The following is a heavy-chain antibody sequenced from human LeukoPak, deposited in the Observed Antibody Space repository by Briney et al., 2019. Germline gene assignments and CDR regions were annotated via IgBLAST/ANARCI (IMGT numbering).Heavy chain of an antibody. CDR3: ARVYLERLTAGYFDH. CDR2: IRQDGGET. D-gene: IGHD3-3*01. CDR1: GLTFSRDW. Sequence: AGGSLRLSCEASGLTFSRDWMGWVRQAPGKGLEWVANIRQDGGETYYGDSVKGRFIISRDNSKNTLYLQMNSLRDEDSAAYYCARVYLERLTAGYFDHWGQGTWVTVSP. J-gene: IGHJ4*02. V-gene: IGHV3-7*04.